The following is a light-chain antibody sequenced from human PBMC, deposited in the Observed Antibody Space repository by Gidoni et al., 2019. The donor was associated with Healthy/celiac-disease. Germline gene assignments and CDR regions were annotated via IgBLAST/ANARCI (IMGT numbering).Light chain of an antibody. CDR3: SSYTSSSTQLV. V-gene: IGLV2-14*01. J-gene: IGLJ3*02. Sequence: QSALTQPAFVSGSPGQSITISCTGTSSDVGGLNYVSWYQQHPGKAPKLMIYDVSSRPSGVSNRFSGSKSGNTASLTISGLQAEDEADYYCSSYTSSSTQLVFGGGTKLTVL. CDR2: DVS. CDR1: SSDVGGLNY.